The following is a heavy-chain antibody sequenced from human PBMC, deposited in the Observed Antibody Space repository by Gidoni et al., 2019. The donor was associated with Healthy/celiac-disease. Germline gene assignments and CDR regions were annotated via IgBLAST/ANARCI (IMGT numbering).Heavy chain of an antibody. Sequence: EVQLVESGGGLVKPGGSLRLSCAASGFTFSSYSMNWVRQAPGKGLEWVSSISSSSSYIYYADSVKGRFTISRDNAKNSLYLQMNSLRAEDTAVYYCARDHSVGCGGDCYSGDYWGQGTLVTVSS. CDR3: ARDHSVGCGGDCYSGDY. J-gene: IGHJ4*02. V-gene: IGHV3-21*01. D-gene: IGHD2-21*02. CDR2: ISSSSSYI. CDR1: GFTFSSYS.